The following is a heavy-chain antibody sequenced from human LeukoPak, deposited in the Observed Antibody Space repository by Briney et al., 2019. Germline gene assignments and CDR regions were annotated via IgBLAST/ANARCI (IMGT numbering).Heavy chain of an antibody. Sequence: SVKVSCEASGGTFSSYAISWVRQAPGQGLEWMGGIIPIFGTANYAQKFQGRVTITADESTSTAYMELSSLRSEDTAVYYCAREHIVVVTVIRGDYYYGMDVWGQGTTVTVSS. CDR2: IIPIFGTA. CDR3: AREHIVVVTVIRGDYYYGMDV. V-gene: IGHV1-69*01. D-gene: IGHD2-21*02. CDR1: GGTFSSYA. J-gene: IGHJ6*02.